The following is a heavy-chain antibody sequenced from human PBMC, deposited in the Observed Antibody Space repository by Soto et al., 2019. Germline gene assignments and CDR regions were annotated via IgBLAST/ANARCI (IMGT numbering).Heavy chain of an antibody. CDR1: GASISSSPYA. Sequence: QLQLQESGPGLMKPSETLSLTCNASGASISSSPYAWGWIRQSAGKGLEWIGTIDYGGTIYYNPSLKSRITISLDTSKNQISLRLSSVTAADTAVYYCARHVHNQGYEYYFASWGQGTLVTVSS. D-gene: IGHD3-3*01. CDR3: ARHVHNQGYEYYFAS. V-gene: IGHV4-39*01. CDR2: IDYGGTI. J-gene: IGHJ4*02.